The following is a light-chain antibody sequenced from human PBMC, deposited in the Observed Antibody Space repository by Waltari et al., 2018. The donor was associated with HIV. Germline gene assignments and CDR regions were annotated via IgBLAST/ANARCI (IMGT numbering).Light chain of an antibody. V-gene: IGKV3-11*01. CDR3: QQRSDWPRLT. Sequence: EIVLTQSPATLSLSLGARATLSCRASQSVSSFLAWFQQKPGQAPRLLISDAPTRATGIPARFSGSGSGTDFTLTISSLEPEDFAVYYCQQRSDWPRLTFGGGTKVEIK. CDR2: DAP. CDR1: QSVSSF. J-gene: IGKJ4*01.